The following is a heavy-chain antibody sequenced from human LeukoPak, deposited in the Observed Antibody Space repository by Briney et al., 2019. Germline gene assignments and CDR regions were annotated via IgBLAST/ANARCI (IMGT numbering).Heavy chain of an antibody. CDR1: GFTFSSYS. D-gene: IGHD5-12*01. J-gene: IGHJ5*02. CDR3: ARGPSGVATVPFDP. Sequence: GGSLRLSCAASGFTFSSYSMNWVRQAPGKGLEWVSSISSSSSYIYYADSVKGRFTISRDNAKNSLYLQMKSLRAEDTAVYYCARGPSGVATVPFDPWGQGTLVTVSS. V-gene: IGHV3-21*01. CDR2: ISSSSSYI.